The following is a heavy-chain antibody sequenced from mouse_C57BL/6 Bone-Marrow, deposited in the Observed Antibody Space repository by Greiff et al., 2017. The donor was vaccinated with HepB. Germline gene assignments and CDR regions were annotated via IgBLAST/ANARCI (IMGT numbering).Heavy chain of an antibody. V-gene: IGHV1-81*01. J-gene: IGHJ1*03. D-gene: IGHD2-1*01. CDR1: GYTFTSYG. CDR2: IYPRSGNT. CDR3: ARILQWYVGV. Sequence: VKLVESGAELARPGASVKLPCKASGYTFTSYGISWVKQRTGQGLEWIGEIYPRSGNTYYNEKFKGKATLTADKSSSTAYVELRSLTSEDSAVYYCARILQWYVGVWGTGTAVTVTS.